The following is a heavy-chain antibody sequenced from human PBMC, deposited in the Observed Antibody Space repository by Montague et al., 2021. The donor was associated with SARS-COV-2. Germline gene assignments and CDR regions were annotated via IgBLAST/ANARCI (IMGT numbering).Heavy chain of an antibody. Sequence: TLSLTCTVAGGSISSGGYYWSWIRQHPGKGLEWIGYIYYSGSTXYNPSVKSRVIISVDTSKNQFSLKLSSVTAADTAVYYCARVRITTIVVVDAFDIWGQGTMVTVSS. J-gene: IGHJ3*02. V-gene: IGHV4-31*03. CDR1: GGSISSGGYY. CDR2: IYYSGST. CDR3: ARVRITTIVVVDAFDI. D-gene: IGHD3-22*01.